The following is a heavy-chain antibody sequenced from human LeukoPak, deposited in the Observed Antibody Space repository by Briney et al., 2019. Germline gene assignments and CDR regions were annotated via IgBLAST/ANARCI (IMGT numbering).Heavy chain of an antibody. Sequence: PSETLSLTCTVSGGSISSSSYYWGWIRQPPGKGLEWIGSIYYSGSTYYNPSLKSRVTISVDTSKNQFSLKLSSVTAADTAVYYCARHRASRSSFSPYNWFDPWGQGTLVTVSS. D-gene: IGHD6-6*01. CDR1: GGSISSSSYY. J-gene: IGHJ5*02. CDR3: ARHRASRSSFSPYNWFDP. V-gene: IGHV4-39*01. CDR2: IYYSGST.